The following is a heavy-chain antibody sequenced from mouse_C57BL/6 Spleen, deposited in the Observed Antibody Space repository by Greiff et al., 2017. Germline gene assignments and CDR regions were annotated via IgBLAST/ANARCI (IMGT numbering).Heavy chain of an antibody. V-gene: IGHV1-26*01. CDR2: INPNNGGT. J-gene: IGHJ2*01. D-gene: IGHD3-1*01. CDR1: GYTFTDYY. Sequence: EVQLQQSGPELVKPGASVKISCKASGYTFTDYYMNWVKQSHGKSLEWIGDINPNNGGTSYNQKFKGKATLTVDKSSSTAYMELRSLTSEDSAVYYCARSGRQVYFDYWGQGTTLTVSS. CDR3: ARSGRQVYFDY.